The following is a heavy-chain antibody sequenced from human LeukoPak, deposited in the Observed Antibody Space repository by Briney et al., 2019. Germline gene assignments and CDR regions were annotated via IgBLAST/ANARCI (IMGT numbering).Heavy chain of an antibody. CDR1: GGSISSGSYY. CDR2: IYTSGST. CDR3: ARDVRNRVGLNYYHQYMDV. Sequence: PSQTLPLTCTVSGGSISSGSYYWSWIRQPAGKGLEWIGRIYTSGSTNYNPSLKSRVTISVDTSKNQLSLKLNSVTAADTAVYYCARDVRNRVGLNYYHQYMDVWGKGTTVTVSS. J-gene: IGHJ6*03. V-gene: IGHV4-61*02. D-gene: IGHD1-26*01.